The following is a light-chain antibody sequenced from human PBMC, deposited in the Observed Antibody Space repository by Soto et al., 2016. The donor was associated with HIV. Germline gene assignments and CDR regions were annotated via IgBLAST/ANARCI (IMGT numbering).Light chain of an antibody. CDR3: QQYNNYPYT. Sequence: DIQMTQSPSTLSASVGDRVIITSRASQSISGWLAWYQQKTGKAPKLLMYKASSLESGVPSRFSGSGSGTEFTLTISSLQPDDFATYYCQQYNNYPYTFGQGTKLEIK. V-gene: IGKV1-5*03. CDR1: QSISGW. CDR2: KAS. J-gene: IGKJ2*01.